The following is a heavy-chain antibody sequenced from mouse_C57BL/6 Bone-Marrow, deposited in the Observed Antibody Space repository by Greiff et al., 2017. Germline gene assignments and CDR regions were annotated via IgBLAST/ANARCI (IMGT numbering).Heavy chain of an antibody. J-gene: IGHJ3*01. CDR2: FYPGSGSI. D-gene: IGHD1-1*01. CDR1: GYTFTEYT. Sequence: VMLVESGAGLVKPGASVKLSCKASGYTFTEYTIHWVKQRSGQGLEWIGWFYPGSGSIKYNEKFKDKATLTADKSSSTVYMELSRLTSEDSAVYFCARHEDRGRGSSAFAYWGQGTLVTVSA. V-gene: IGHV1-62-2*01. CDR3: ARHEDRGRGSSAFAY.